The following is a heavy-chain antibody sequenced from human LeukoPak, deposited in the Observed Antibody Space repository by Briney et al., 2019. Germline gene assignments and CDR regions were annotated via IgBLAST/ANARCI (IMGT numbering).Heavy chain of an antibody. V-gene: IGHV3-30*04. CDR3: ARDNQDAFDI. CDR1: GFTFSSYA. CDR2: IAYDGSNK. J-gene: IGHJ3*02. Sequence: PGGSLRLSCAASGFTFSSYATHWVRQAPGKGLEWVAVIAYDGSNKYYADSVKGRFTISRDNSKNTLYLQMNSMRAEDHAVYYCARDNQDAFDIWGQGTMVTVSS.